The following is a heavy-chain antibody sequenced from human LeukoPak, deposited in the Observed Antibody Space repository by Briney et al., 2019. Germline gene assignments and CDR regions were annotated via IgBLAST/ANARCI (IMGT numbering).Heavy chain of an antibody. Sequence: GGSLRLSCAASGFTSITRAMTWVRPAPGRGLDWVSTISAVGAGPYYADSVRGGFTISRDNSKNWCYLQINTRKAETRASIYGVKGYISGWTREYYGMDVWGEGTTVTVSS. D-gene: IGHD6-19*01. CDR1: GFTSITRA. J-gene: IGHJ6*04. CDR3: VKGYISGWTREYYGMDV. V-gene: IGHV3-23*01. CDR2: ISAVGAGP.